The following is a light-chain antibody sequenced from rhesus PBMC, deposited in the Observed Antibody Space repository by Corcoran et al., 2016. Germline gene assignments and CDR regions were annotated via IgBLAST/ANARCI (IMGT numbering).Light chain of an antibody. J-gene: IGKJ4*01. Sequence: DIQMAQSPPSLSASVGDRVTITCRASQGITNDLAWYPQKPVESPRLLIYEASSLQSGIPSRFSGSGYGTDFTLTINSLQPEDSATYYCQHYYRTPLTFGGGTKVEI. V-gene: IGKV1-25*01. CDR1: QGITND. CDR3: QHYYRTPLT. CDR2: EAS.